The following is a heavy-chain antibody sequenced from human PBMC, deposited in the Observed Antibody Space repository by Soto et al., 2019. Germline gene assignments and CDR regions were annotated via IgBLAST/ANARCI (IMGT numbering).Heavy chain of an antibody. D-gene: IGHD3-10*01. J-gene: IGHJ5*02. CDR1: GGSISSYY. Sequence: SETLSLTGTVSGGSISSYYWSWIRQPPGKGLEWIGYIYYSGSTYYTPSLKSRLTISVDTSKTQFPLKLSSVTAADTAVYYCARESYGAGKPGPWFNPWGQGTLVTSSS. CDR2: IYYSGST. V-gene: IGHV4-59*12. CDR3: ARESYGAGKPGPWFNP.